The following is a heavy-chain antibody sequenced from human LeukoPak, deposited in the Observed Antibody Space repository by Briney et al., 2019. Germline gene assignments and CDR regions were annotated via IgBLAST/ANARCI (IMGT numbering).Heavy chain of an antibody. Sequence: GSLRLSCAASGFTFRDYWMHWVRQAPGNGLVWVSRIDGDGSGATYADSVRGRFTISRDNARNTQYLQMNDLTVEDTAVYYCVKDTRYGRDVTFDYWGQGTHVTVSS. CDR3: VKDTRYGRDVTFDY. J-gene: IGHJ4*02. CDR2: IDGDGSGA. D-gene: IGHD3-10*01. CDR1: GFTFRDYW. V-gene: IGHV3-74*01.